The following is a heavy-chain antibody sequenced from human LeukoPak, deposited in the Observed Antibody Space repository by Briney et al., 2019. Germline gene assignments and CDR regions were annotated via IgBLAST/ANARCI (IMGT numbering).Heavy chain of an antibody. CDR1: GGSISSYY. CDR3: ARHYYDSRVDY. Sequence: PSETLSLTCTASGGSISSYYWSWIRQPPGKGLEWIGYIYYSGSTNYNPSLKSRVTISVDTSKNQFSLKLSSVTAADTAVYYCARHYYDSRVDYWGQGTLVTVSS. CDR2: IYYSGST. J-gene: IGHJ4*02. V-gene: IGHV4-59*08. D-gene: IGHD3-22*01.